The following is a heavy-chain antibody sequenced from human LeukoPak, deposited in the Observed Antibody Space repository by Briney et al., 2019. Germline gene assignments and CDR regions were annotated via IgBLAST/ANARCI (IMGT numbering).Heavy chain of an antibody. D-gene: IGHD2-2*01. CDR3: ARAHRYCSSTSCQYYFDY. V-gene: IGHV4-31*03. J-gene: IGHJ4*02. Sequence: SETLSLTCTVSGGSISSGGYYWSWIRQHPGKGLEWIGYIYYSGSTYYNPSLKSRGTISVDTSKNQFSLKLSSVTAADTAVYYCARAHRYCSSTSCQYYFDYWGQGTLVTVSS. CDR2: IYYSGST. CDR1: GGSISSGGYY.